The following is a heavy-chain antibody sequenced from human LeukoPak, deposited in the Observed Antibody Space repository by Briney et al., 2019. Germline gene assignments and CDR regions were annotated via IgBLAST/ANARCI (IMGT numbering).Heavy chain of an antibody. Sequence: SSETLSLTCAVYGESPRDYYWSWIRQPPGKGLEWIGEIDSAETPVYNPSLKSRVTISADTSKNQFSLRLSSVTAADTAVYYCASGDTRRGGTRRETSYYYGMDVWGQGTTVIVS. CDR2: IDSAETP. CDR1: GESPRDYY. V-gene: IGHV4-34*01. J-gene: IGHJ6*02. CDR3: ASGDTRRGGTRRETSYYYGMDV. D-gene: IGHD1-26*01.